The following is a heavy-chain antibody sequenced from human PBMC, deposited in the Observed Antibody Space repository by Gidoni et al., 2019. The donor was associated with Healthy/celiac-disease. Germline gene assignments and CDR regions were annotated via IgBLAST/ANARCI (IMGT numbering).Heavy chain of an antibody. D-gene: IGHD5-18*01. CDR1: GFTFSSYW. J-gene: IGHJ4*02. V-gene: IGHV3-74*01. CDR2: INKDGSST. Sequence: EVQLVESGGGLVQPGGSLRLSCAASGFTFSSYWMHWVRQAPGKGLVWVSRINKDGSSTSYADSVKGRFNISRDNAKNKLYLQKNSLRAEDTAVYYCARDGDTAMAESFDYWGQGTLVTVSS. CDR3: ARDGDTAMAESFDY.